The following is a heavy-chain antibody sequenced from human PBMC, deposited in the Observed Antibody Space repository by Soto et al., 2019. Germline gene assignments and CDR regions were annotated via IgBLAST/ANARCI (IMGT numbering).Heavy chain of an antibody. CDR3: AADRYDSSGYYYTHYYYGMDV. V-gene: IGHV1-8*01. CDR2: MNPNSGNT. J-gene: IGHJ6*02. D-gene: IGHD3-22*01. CDR1: GYTFTSYD. Sequence: GASVKVSCKASGYTFTSYDINWVRQATGQGLEWMGWMNPNSGNTGYAQKFQGRVTMTRNMSTSTAYMELSSLRSEDTAVYYCAADRYDSSGYYYTHYYYGMDVWGQGTTVTVS.